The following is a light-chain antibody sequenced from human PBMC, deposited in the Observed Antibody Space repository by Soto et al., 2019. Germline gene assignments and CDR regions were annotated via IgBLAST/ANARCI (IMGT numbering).Light chain of an antibody. V-gene: IGLV1-40*01. CDR1: SSNIRAGYD. Sequence: QSVLTQPPSVSGAPGQRVTISCTGSSSNIRAGYDVHWYQQLPGTAPKLLIYGNSNRPSGVPDRFSGSKSGTSASLAITGLQAEDEADYYCQSYDSSLGVFGTGTKLTVL. J-gene: IGLJ1*01. CDR2: GNS. CDR3: QSYDSSLGV.